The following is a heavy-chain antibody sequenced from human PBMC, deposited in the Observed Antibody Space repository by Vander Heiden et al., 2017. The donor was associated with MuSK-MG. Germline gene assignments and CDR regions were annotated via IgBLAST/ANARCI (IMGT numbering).Heavy chain of an antibody. CDR3: ARGYPPPVAGTENWFDP. Sequence: EVQLVESGGGLVKPGGSLRLSCAASGFTFSSYSMNWVRQAPGKGLEWVSSISSSSSYIYYADSVKGRFTISRDNAKNSLYLQMNSLRAEDTAVYYCARGYPPPVAGTENWFDPWGQGTLVTVSS. V-gene: IGHV3-21*03. D-gene: IGHD6-19*01. CDR1: GFTFSSYS. CDR2: ISSSSSYI. J-gene: IGHJ5*02.